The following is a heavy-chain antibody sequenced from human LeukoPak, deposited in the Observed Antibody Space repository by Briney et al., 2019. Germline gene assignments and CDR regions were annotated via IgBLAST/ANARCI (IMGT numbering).Heavy chain of an antibody. V-gene: IGHV4-38-2*02. CDR2: IYHSGST. Sequence: PSETLSLTCTVSGYSISSGYYWGWIRPPPGKGLEWIGIIYHSGSTYYNPSLKSRVTISVDTSKNQFSLKLSSVTAADTAVYYCAKGSSRGNWFDPWGQGTLVTVSS. D-gene: IGHD6-13*01. CDR1: GYSISSGYY. J-gene: IGHJ5*02. CDR3: AKGSSRGNWFDP.